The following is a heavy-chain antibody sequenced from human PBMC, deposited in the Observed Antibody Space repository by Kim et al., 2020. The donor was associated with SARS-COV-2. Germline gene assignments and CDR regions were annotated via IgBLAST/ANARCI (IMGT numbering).Heavy chain of an antibody. V-gene: IGHV1-18*01. D-gene: IGHD6-13*01. CDR2: SSAYNGNK. J-gene: IGHJ4*02. Sequence: ASVKVSCKASGYTFTSYGISWVRQAPGQGREWMGWSSAYNGNKNYAQKLQGRVTMTTDTPTSTAYMELRSLRSDDTAVYYCARGVNFRVWAYDYWSQGTLVTVSS. CDR1: GYTFTSYG. CDR3: ARGVNFRVWAYDY.